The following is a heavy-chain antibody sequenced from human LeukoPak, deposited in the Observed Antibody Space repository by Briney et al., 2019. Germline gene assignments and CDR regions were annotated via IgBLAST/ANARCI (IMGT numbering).Heavy chain of an antibody. D-gene: IGHD3-10*01. CDR1: GYSFTSYW. CDR3: ARSLNYYGSGSYAFDP. V-gene: IGHV5-51*01. Sequence: GESLKISCKGSGYSFTSYWIGWVRQMPGKGLEWMGIIYPGDSDTRYSPSFQGQVTISADKSISTAYLQWSSLKASDTAMYYCARSLNYYGSGSYAFDPWGQGTLVTASS. J-gene: IGHJ5*02. CDR2: IYPGDSDT.